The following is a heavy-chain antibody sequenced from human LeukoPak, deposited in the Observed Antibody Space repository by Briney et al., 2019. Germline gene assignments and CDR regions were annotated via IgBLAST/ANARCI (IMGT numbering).Heavy chain of an antibody. CDR2: ISAYNGNT. CDR3: ARDRLVVVAANWFDP. V-gene: IGHV1-18*01. D-gene: IGHD2-15*01. Sequence: GASVKVSCKASGYTFTSYGISWVRQAPGQGLEWMGWISAYNGNTNYAQKLQGRVTMTTDTSTSTAYMELRSLRSDDTAVYYCARDRLVVVAANWFDPWGQGTLVTVSS. CDR1: GYTFTSYG. J-gene: IGHJ5*02.